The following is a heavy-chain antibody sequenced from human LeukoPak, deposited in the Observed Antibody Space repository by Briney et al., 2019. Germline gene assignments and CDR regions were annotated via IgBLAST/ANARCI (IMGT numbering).Heavy chain of an antibody. CDR2: ISSSSSYI. CDR1: GFDFSDYW. J-gene: IGHJ4*02. CDR3: AKKPPGIAANLDY. V-gene: IGHV3-21*04. D-gene: IGHD6-25*01. Sequence: PGGSLRLSCAASGFDFSDYWMTWVRQAPGKGLEWVSSISSSSSYIYYADSVKGRFTISRDNAKNSLYLQMNSLRAEDTAVYYCAKKPPGIAANLDYWGQGTLVTVSS.